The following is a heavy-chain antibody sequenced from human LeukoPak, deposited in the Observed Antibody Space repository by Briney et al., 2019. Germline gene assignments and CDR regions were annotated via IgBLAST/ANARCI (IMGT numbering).Heavy chain of an antibody. CDR3: ARASPYYYDSSGPYDAFDI. CDR1: GGSISSGDYY. J-gene: IGHJ3*02. CDR2: IYYSGST. V-gene: IGHV4-30-4*08. D-gene: IGHD3-22*01. Sequence: SQTLSLTCTVPGGSISSGDYYWRWIRQPPGKGLEWIGYIYYSGSTYYNPSLKSRVTISVDTSKNPFSLKLSSVTAADTAVYYCARASPYYYDSSGPYDAFDIWGQGTMVTVSS.